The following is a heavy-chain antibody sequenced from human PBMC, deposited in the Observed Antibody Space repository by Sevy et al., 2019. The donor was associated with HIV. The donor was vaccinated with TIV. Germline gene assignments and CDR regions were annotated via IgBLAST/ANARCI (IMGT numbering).Heavy chain of an antibody. CDR1: GDSVSGHSAA. D-gene: IGHD1-20*01. J-gene: IGHJ3*02. Sequence: SQTLSLTCAISGDSVSGHSAAWNWIRQSPSSGLEWLGRTYYRSKWYTDFAVSVKSRITINPDTSKNQFSLHLKSVTPEDTAMYYCARGGSAVTGTTFVLAFDIWGQGTMVTVSS. CDR2: TYYRSKWYT. CDR3: ARGGSAVTGTTFVLAFDI. V-gene: IGHV6-1*01.